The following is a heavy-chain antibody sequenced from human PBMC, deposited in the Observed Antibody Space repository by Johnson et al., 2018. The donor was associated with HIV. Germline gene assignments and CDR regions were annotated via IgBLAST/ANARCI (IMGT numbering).Heavy chain of an antibody. Sequence: VQLVESGGGLVKPGGSLRLSCAASGFSFSTYEMNWVRQVPGKGLEWLSYISSSGTTIYYADSVKGRLTISRDNAKNSLYLQMNSLRAGDTAVYYCARSHRYGTMMATIRPFDIWGQGTMVTVSS. CDR3: ARSHRYGTMMATIRPFDI. J-gene: IGHJ3*02. CDR2: ISSSGTTI. CDR1: GFSFSTYE. V-gene: IGHV3-48*03. D-gene: IGHD5-12*01.